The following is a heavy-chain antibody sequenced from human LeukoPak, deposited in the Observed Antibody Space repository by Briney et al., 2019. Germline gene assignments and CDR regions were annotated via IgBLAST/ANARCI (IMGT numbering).Heavy chain of an antibody. V-gene: IGHV3-23*01. J-gene: IGHJ3*02. D-gene: IGHD4-11*01. CDR1: GFSFRNYA. CDR2: ISGSGGST. CDR3: ARDWYNNSDAFDI. Sequence: GGSLRLSCAASGFSFRNYAMNWVRQAPGKGLEWVSGISGSGGSTYYADSVNGRFTISRDNSKNTLFLQMNSLRAEDTAVYYCARDWYNNSDAFDIWGQGTMVTVSS.